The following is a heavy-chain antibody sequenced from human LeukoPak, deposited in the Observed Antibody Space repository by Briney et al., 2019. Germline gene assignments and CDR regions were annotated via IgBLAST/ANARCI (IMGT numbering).Heavy chain of an antibody. CDR1: GYTFTDYY. Sequence: ASVKVSCKASGYTFTDYYMHWVRQAPGQGFECMGWINPNDGDTNYAQKFQGRVTMTRDTSISTAHMEVSRLRSDDTAVYYCARANFLYCSSTTCLFDYWGQGTLVTVSS. D-gene: IGHD2-2*01. V-gene: IGHV1-2*02. CDR3: ARANFLYCSSTTCLFDY. J-gene: IGHJ4*02. CDR2: INPNDGDT.